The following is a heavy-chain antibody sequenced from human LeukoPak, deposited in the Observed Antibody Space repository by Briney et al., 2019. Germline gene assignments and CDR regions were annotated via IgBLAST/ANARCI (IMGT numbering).Heavy chain of an antibody. CDR1: GFTFSSYG. Sequence: GGSLRLSCAASGFTFSSYGMHWVRQAPGKGLEWVAVISYDGSNKYYADSVKGRFTISRDNSKNTLYLQMNSLRAEDKAVYYCAKDPYGDYVSGNWFDPWGQGTLVTVSS. J-gene: IGHJ5*02. D-gene: IGHD4-17*01. CDR3: AKDPYGDYVSGNWFDP. CDR2: ISYDGSNK. V-gene: IGHV3-30*18.